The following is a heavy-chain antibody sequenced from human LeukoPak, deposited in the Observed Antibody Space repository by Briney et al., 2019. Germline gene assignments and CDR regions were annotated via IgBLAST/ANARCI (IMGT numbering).Heavy chain of an antibody. D-gene: IGHD5-12*01. Sequence: ASVKVSCKASGYTFTGYYMHWVRQAPGQGLEGMGWINPNSGGTNYAQKFQGRVTMTRDTSISTAYMELSRLRSDDTAVYYCARDVQLGGYSGYDLDYWGQGTLVTVSS. V-gene: IGHV1-2*02. J-gene: IGHJ4*02. CDR1: GYTFTGYY. CDR2: INPNSGGT. CDR3: ARDVQLGGYSGYDLDY.